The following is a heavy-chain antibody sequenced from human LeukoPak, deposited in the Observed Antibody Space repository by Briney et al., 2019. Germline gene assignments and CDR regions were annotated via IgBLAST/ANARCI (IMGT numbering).Heavy chain of an antibody. CDR2: IYYSGST. V-gene: IGHV4-31*03. D-gene: IGHD3-22*01. Sequence: SETLSLTCTVSGGSISSGGYYWSWIRRHPGKGLEWIGYIYYSGSTYYNPSLKSRVTISVDTSKNQFSLKLSSVTAADTAVYYCARAYDSSGYLEWFDPWGQGTLVTVSS. CDR3: ARAYDSSGYLEWFDP. J-gene: IGHJ5*02. CDR1: GGSISSGGYY.